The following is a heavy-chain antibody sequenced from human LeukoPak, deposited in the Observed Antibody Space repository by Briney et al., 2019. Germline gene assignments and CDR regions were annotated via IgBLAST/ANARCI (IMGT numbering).Heavy chain of an antibody. CDR1: GFMLSSYW. CDR2: IKQDGSEK. D-gene: IGHD5-18*01. J-gene: IGHJ4*02. V-gene: IGHV3-7*01. CDR3: ARDRPWIQLWSLADY. Sequence: GGSLRLSCVGSGFMLSSYWMSWVRQAPGKGLEWVANIKQDGSEKYYVDSVKGRFTISRDNTKNSLYLQMNRLRAEDTAVYYCARDRPWIQLWSLADYWGQGTLVTVSS.